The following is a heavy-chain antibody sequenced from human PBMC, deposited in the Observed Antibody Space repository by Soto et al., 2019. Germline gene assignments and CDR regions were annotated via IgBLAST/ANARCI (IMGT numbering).Heavy chain of an antibody. CDR3: ARHRAAGNGGYLEYGMVV. J-gene: IGHJ6*02. CDR2: IYYSGST. CDR1: GSSISSYY. V-gene: IGHV4-59*01. Sequence: SETLSLTCTVSGSSISSYYWSWIRQPPGKGLEWIGYIYYSGSTNYNPSLKSRVTISVDTSKTQFPLKLSSVTAADTAVYYCARHRAAGNGGYLEYGMVVRGEGTKVT. D-gene: IGHD1-26*01.